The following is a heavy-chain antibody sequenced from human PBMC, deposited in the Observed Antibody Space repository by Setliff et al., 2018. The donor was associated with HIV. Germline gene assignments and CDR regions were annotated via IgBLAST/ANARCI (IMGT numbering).Heavy chain of an antibody. CDR2: INPGGGNT. J-gene: IGHJ6*02. CDR1: GYTFTNFY. D-gene: IGHD5-18*01. V-gene: IGHV1-46*01. CDR3: ARKLQPGYGMDV. Sequence: EASVKVSCKASGYTFTNFYMHWVRQAPGQGLEWMGIINPGGGNTRYAQRFQGRFTISRDNAKKSLYLQMNSLRAEDTTVYYCARKLQPGYGMDVWGQGTTVTVSS.